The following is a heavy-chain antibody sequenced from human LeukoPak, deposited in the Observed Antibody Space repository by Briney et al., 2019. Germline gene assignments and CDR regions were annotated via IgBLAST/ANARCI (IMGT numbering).Heavy chain of an antibody. Sequence: GGSLRLSCVASGFTSSNSWMSWVRQAPGKGLEWVSSLSGSGGSTYHADSVKGRFTISRDNSKNTLYLQMNSLRAEDTAVYYCAKVDSGIVATGSPYFDYWGQGTLVTVSS. D-gene: IGHD6-13*01. J-gene: IGHJ4*02. CDR3: AKVDSGIVATGSPYFDY. V-gene: IGHV3-23*01. CDR2: LSGSGGST. CDR1: GFTSSNSW.